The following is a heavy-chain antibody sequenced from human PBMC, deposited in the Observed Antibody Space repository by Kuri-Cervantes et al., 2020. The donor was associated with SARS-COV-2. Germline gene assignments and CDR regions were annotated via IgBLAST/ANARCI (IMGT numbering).Heavy chain of an antibody. Sequence: GSLRLSCTVSGGSISSSSYYWGWIRQPPGKGLEWIGSIYHSGSTYYNPSLKSRVTISVDTSKNQFSLKLSSVTAADTAVYYCARHAGDDFWSGPSVRLYYFDYWGQGTLVTVSS. CDR3: ARHAGDDFWSGPSVRLYYFDY. V-gene: IGHV4-39*01. D-gene: IGHD3-3*01. CDR2: IYHSGST. J-gene: IGHJ4*02. CDR1: GGSISSSSYY.